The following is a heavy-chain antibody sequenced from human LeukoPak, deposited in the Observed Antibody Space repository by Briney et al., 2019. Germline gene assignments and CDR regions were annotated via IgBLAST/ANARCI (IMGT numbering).Heavy chain of an antibody. J-gene: IGHJ5*02. Sequence: PGGSLRLSCAASGFTFSSYGMHWVRQAPGKGLEWVAFIRYDGSNKYYADSVKGRFTISRGNAKNSLYLQMNSLRAEDTAVYYCARVTYSSGWYSWFDPWGQGTLVTVSS. D-gene: IGHD6-19*01. CDR2: IRYDGSNK. CDR1: GFTFSSYG. CDR3: ARVTYSSGWYSWFDP. V-gene: IGHV3-30*02.